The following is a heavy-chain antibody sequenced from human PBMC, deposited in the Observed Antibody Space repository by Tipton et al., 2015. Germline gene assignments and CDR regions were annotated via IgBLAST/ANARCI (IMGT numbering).Heavy chain of an antibody. CDR1: GFTFTTYG. CDR3: ARRRGRWYFDF. J-gene: IGHJ2*01. D-gene: IGHD3-10*01. V-gene: IGHV3-48*04. CDR2: ISGSGNTI. Sequence: SLRLSCAASGFTFTTYGMHWVRQAPGKGLEWVSNISGSGNTIYYADFVKGRFTVSRDNAKNSLYLQMNSLRAEDTAVYYCARRRGRWYFDFWGRGTLVTVSS.